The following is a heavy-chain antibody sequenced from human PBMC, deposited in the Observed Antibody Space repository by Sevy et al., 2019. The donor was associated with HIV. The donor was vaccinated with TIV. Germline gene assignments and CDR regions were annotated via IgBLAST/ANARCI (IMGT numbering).Heavy chain of an antibody. CDR1: GYTFSTYG. J-gene: IGHJ4*02. Sequence: ASVKVSCKASGYTFSTYGISWVRQAPGHGIEWMGWIDVYNGETNYAQKFQGRLTVTTDTSTNTAYMELRSLKSDDTALYYCARDSGIAAVWGQGTLVTVSS. V-gene: IGHV1-18*01. CDR3: ARDSGIAAV. CDR2: IDVYNGET. D-gene: IGHD6-13*01.